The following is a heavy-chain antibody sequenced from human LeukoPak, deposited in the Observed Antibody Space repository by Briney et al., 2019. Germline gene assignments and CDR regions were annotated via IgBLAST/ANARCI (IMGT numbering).Heavy chain of an antibody. CDR2: ISWNSGSI. CDR1: EFTFSTYW. J-gene: IGHJ4*02. V-gene: IGHV3-9*01. D-gene: IGHD3-22*01. Sequence: PGGSLRLSCAASEFTFSTYWMHWVRQAPGKGLEWVSGISWNSGSIGYADSVKGRFTISRDNAKNSLYLQMNSLRAEDTALYYCAKGFGSGYLEGMDYWGQGTLVTVSS. CDR3: AKGFGSGYLEGMDY.